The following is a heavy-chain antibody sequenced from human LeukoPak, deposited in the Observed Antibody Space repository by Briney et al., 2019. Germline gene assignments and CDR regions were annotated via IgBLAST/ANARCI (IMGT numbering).Heavy chain of an antibody. CDR2: IKQDGSEK. D-gene: IGHD3-3*01. J-gene: IGHJ4*02. V-gene: IGHV3-7*01. CDR3: ASDNWYAFWSAPTWAY. Sequence: GGSLRLSCAASGFTFNSYWMSWVRQAPGKGLEWVANIKQDGSEKYYVDSVKGRFTISRDDAKNSLFLQMNSLRAEDTAVYYCASDNWYAFWSAPTWAYWGQGTLVTVSS. CDR1: GFTFNSYW.